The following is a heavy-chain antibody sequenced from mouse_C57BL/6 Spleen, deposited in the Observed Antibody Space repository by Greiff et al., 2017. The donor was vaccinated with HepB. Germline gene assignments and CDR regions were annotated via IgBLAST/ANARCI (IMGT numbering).Heavy chain of an antibody. CDR2: INPNNGGT. CDR1: GYTFTDYN. V-gene: IGHV1-22*01. J-gene: IGHJ3*01. Sequence: VQLQQSGPELVKPGASVKMSCKASGYTFTDYNMHWVKQSHGKSLEWIGYINPNNGGTSYNQKFKGKATLTVNKSSSTAYMELRSLTSEESAVYYCARAYYDYDGAWFAYWGQGTLVTVSA. D-gene: IGHD2-4*01. CDR3: ARAYYDYDGAWFAY.